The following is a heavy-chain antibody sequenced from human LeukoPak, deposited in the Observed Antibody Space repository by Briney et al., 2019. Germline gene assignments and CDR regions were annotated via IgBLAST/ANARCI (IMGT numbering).Heavy chain of an antibody. CDR2: ISGSGGST. Sequence: GGSLRLSCATSGFTFSSYAMSWVGQAPGKGREWVSAISGSGGSTYYADSVKGRFTISRDNSKNTLYLQMNSLRAEDTAVYYCAKDLRMARLFGVVRGWRIDAFDIWGQGTMVTVSS. CDR1: GFTFSSYA. V-gene: IGHV3-23*01. J-gene: IGHJ3*02. CDR3: AKDLRMARLFGVVRGWRIDAFDI. D-gene: IGHD3-3*01.